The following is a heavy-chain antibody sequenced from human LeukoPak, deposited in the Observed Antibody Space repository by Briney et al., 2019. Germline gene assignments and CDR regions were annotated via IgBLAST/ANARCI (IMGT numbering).Heavy chain of an antibody. Sequence: GGSLRLSCSASGFTFTSYWMSWVRQPPGKGLEWVANIKQDGSDKYYMDSVKGRFTISRDNAKNSLYLQMRSLRAEDTAVYYCTKGVIVVVPAARGFEYWGQGTRVTVSS. CDR3: TKGVIVVVPAARGFEY. D-gene: IGHD2-2*01. J-gene: IGHJ4*02. CDR1: GFTFTSYW. V-gene: IGHV3-7*03. CDR2: IKQDGSDK.